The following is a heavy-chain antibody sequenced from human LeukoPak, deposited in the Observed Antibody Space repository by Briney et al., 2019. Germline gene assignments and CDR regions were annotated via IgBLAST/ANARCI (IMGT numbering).Heavy chain of an antibody. CDR1: GFTFSSYA. D-gene: IGHD6-13*01. J-gene: IGHJ4*02. CDR3: ARNWGSSWFFDY. V-gene: IGHV3-23*01. Sequence: PGGSLRLSCAASGFTFSSYALSWVRQAPGKGLEWVSAISGSGGSTYYADSVKGRFTISRDNSKNTLYLQMNSLRAEDTAVYYCARNWGSSWFFDYWGQGTLVTVSS. CDR2: ISGSGGST.